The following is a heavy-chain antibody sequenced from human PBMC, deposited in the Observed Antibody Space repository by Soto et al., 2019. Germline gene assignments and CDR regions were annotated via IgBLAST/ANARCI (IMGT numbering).Heavy chain of an antibody. J-gene: IGHJ4*02. D-gene: IGHD1-7*01. Sequence: PSETLSLTGAVCGGSFTSNNCWTWVRQPPGQGLEWIGEIYRTGSTNYNPSLKSRVTISLDKSENQFSLKVTSLTAADTAVYYCASRDPGTSVDYWGQRTLVAVCS. CDR2: IYRTGST. CDR1: GGSFTSNNC. V-gene: IGHV4-4*02. CDR3: ASRDPGTSVDY.